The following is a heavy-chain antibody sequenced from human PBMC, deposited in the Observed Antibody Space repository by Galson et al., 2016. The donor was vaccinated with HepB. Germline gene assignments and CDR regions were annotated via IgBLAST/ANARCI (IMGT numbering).Heavy chain of an antibody. CDR3: AGPYDSGSFYHYAMDV. J-gene: IGHJ6*04. Sequence: SLRLSCAASGFTFSTYTMNWVRQAPGKGLEWLSYITTSAATTQYADSATGRFTISRDNAKNSLDPQMDSLRAEDTAVDYCAGPYDSGSFYHYAMDVWGKGTTVTVSS. V-gene: IGHV3-48*01. CDR2: ITTSAATT. CDR1: GFTFSTYT. D-gene: IGHD3-10*01.